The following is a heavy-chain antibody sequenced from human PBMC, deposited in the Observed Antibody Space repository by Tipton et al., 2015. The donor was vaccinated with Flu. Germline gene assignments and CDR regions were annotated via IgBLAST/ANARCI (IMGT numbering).Heavy chain of an antibody. Sequence: QSGAEVKKPGSSVKVSCKASGGTFDSYTISWVRQAPGQGLEWMGGIITIFGTANYAQKFRGRVTITADESTSTAYMELSSLRYEDTAVYFCARDNPHCSGASCPDPYYYSYMDVWGKGTTVSVSS. J-gene: IGHJ6*03. CDR2: IITIFGTA. D-gene: IGHD2-15*01. V-gene: IGHV1-69*01. CDR1: GGTFDSYT. CDR3: ARDNPHCSGASCPDPYYYSYMDV.